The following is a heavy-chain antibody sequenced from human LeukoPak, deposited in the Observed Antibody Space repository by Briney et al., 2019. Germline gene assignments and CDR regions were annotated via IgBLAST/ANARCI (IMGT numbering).Heavy chain of an antibody. Sequence: GGSLRLSCTASGFTFSDYEMNWVRQATGKGLEWVAYISNSGSTINYADSVKGRFTISRDNSKNTLYLQMNSLRAEDTAVYYCAKGGYYDSSGYYPPWGYFDYWGQGTLVTVSS. CDR2: ISNSGSTI. J-gene: IGHJ4*02. CDR1: GFTFSDYE. D-gene: IGHD3-22*01. V-gene: IGHV3-48*03. CDR3: AKGGYYDSSGYYPPWGYFDY.